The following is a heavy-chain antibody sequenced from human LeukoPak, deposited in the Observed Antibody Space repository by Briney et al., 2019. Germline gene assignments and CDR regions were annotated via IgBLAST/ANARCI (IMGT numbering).Heavy chain of an antibody. D-gene: IGHD6-13*01. CDR1: GFTVSSNY. J-gene: IGHJ5*02. Sequence: GGSLRLSCAASGFTVSSNYMSLVRQAPGKGLEWVSVIYSGGSTYYADSVKGRFTISRDNSKNTLYLQMNSLRAEDTAVYYCARVFIAAAGTDWFDPWGQGTLVTVSS. CDR3: ARVFIAAAGTDWFDP. V-gene: IGHV3-53*01. CDR2: IYSGGST.